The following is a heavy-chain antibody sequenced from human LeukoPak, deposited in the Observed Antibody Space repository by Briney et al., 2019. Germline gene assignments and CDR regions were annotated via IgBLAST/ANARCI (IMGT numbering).Heavy chain of an antibody. CDR1: GFTFSSYS. J-gene: IGHJ4*02. CDR2: ISSSYI. V-gene: IGHV3-21*01. Sequence: GGSLRLSCGASGFTFSSYSMNWVRQAPGKGLEWVSSISSSYIYYADSVKGRFTISRDNAKNSLYLQMNSLRAEDTAVYYCARALTLGIAVAGTFAGWGQGTLVTVSS. D-gene: IGHD6-19*01. CDR3: ARALTLGIAVAGTFAG.